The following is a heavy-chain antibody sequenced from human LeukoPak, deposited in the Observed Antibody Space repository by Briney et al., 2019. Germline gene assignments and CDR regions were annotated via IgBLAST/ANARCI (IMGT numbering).Heavy chain of an antibody. Sequence: GGSLRLXCAASGFTFSSYSMKWVRQAPGKGLEWVSSISSSSSYIYYADSVKGRFTIYRDNAKNSLYLQMNSLRAEDTAVYYCARDDCSGGSCYYPNWGQGTLVTVSS. CDR3: ARDDCSGGSCYYPN. J-gene: IGHJ4*02. V-gene: IGHV3-21*01. D-gene: IGHD2-15*01. CDR2: ISSSSSYI. CDR1: GFTFSSYS.